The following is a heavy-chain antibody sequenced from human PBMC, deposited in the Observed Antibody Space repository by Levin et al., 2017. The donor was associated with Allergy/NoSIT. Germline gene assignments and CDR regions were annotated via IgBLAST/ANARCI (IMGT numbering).Heavy chain of an antibody. D-gene: IGHD3-22*01. CDR3: ARGGHYYDSSGYYGHSAHREDAFDI. CDR1: GFTFSSYD. Sequence: GGSLRLSCAASGFTFSSYDMHWVRQATGKGLEWVSAIGTAGDTYYPGSVKGRFTISRENAKNSLYLQMNSLRAGDTAVYYCARGGHYYDSSGYYGHSAHREDAFDIWGQGTMVTVSS. CDR2: IGTAGDT. V-gene: IGHV3-13*01. J-gene: IGHJ3*02.